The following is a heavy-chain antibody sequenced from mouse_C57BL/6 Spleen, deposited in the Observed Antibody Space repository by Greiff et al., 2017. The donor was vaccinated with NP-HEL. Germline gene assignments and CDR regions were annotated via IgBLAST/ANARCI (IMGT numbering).Heavy chain of an antibody. Sequence: QVQLKQSGPGLVQPSQSLSITCTVSGFSLTSYGVHWVRQSPGKGLEWLGVIWSGGRTDDNAAFISRLSISKDNSKSQVFFKINSLQADDTVIYYCARNFAITTVVDYAMDYWGQGTSVTVSS. CDR2: IWSGGRT. D-gene: IGHD1-1*01. CDR1: GFSLTSYG. CDR3: ARNFAITTVVDYAMDY. V-gene: IGHV2-2*01. J-gene: IGHJ4*01.